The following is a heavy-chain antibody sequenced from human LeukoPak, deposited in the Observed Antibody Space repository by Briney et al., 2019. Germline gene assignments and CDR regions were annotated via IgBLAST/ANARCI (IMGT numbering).Heavy chain of an antibody. Sequence: SETLSLTCAVYGGSFSGYYWSWIRQPPGKGLEWIGEINHSGSTNYNPSLKSRVTISVDTSKNQFSLKLSSVTAADTAVYYCARIFGIDSSGLDFWGQGTMVTVSS. J-gene: IGHJ3*01. CDR1: GGSFSGYY. V-gene: IGHV4-34*01. D-gene: IGHD3-22*01. CDR2: INHSGST. CDR3: ARIFGIDSSGLDF.